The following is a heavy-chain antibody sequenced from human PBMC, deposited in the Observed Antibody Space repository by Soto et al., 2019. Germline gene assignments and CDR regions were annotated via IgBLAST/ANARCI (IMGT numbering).Heavy chain of an antibody. V-gene: IGHV1-3*01. CDR2: IRPDNGDT. J-gene: IGHJ5*02. CDR1: GYNFMTYA. Sequence: QVQIVQSGAEVRKTGASVKVSCKTSGYNFMTYAIHWLRQAPGQRPEWMGWIRPDNGDTKYSEKLQGRVTMTRDTSATTVYMELSGLISEDTAVYSCAKEGGPWGQGTQVTVSS. CDR3: AKEGGP. D-gene: IGHD3-16*01.